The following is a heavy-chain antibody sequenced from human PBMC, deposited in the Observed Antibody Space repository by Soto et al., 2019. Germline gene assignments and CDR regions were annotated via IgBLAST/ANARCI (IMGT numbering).Heavy chain of an antibody. Sequence: SETLSLTCAVYGGSFSGYYWSWIRQPPGKGLEWIGEINHSGSTNYNPSLKSRVTISVDTSKNQFSLKLSSVTAADTAVYYCASLGYSSSWPRGRYYYYGMDVWGQGTTVTVSS. CDR1: GGSFSGYY. D-gene: IGHD6-13*01. V-gene: IGHV4-34*01. CDR2: INHSGST. CDR3: ASLGYSSSWPRGRYYYYGMDV. J-gene: IGHJ6*02.